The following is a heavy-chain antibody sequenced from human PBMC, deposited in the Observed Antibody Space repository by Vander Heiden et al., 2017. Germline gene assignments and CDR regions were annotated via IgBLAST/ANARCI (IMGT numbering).Heavy chain of an antibody. CDR3: AKEVGSDSGWYSFFGS. CDR1: GLPFTSYG. CDR2: ISYDGSKE. D-gene: IGHD6-19*01. V-gene: IGHV3-30*18. J-gene: IGHJ4*02. Sequence: QLLEPGGGVVHPGRSLRLTCAASGLPFTSYGMHWVRQAPGKGLEWVAVISYDGSKEYYADSVKGRFTISRDKSKNTLYLQKNSLRTEDTAVYYCAKEVGSDSGWYSFFGSWGQGTLVTVSS.